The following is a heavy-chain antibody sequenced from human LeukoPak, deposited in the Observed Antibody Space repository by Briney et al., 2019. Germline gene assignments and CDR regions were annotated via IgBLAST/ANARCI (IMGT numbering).Heavy chain of an antibody. D-gene: IGHD3-22*01. CDR1: GYTFTGYY. J-gene: IGHJ5*02. CDR3: ARRDEYYYDSSSWFDP. V-gene: IGHV1-2*02. Sequence: GASVKVSCKASGYTFTGYYMHWVRQAPGQGLEWMGWINPNSGGTNYAQKFQGRVTMTRDTSISTAYMELSRLRSDDTAVYYCARRDEYYYDSSSWFDPWGQGTLVTVSS. CDR2: INPNSGGT.